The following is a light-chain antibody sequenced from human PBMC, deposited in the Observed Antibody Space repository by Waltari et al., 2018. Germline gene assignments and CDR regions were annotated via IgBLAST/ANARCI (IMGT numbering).Light chain of an antibody. CDR1: QSVSGW. Sequence: DIQMTQSPSTLAASVGDRVTITCRASQSVSGWLAWYQQKPGKAPKLRIYRTSSVESGVPSRFSGSGSGTEFTLTISSLQPDDFATYYCQQYNSFWTFGQGTKVEIK. J-gene: IGKJ1*01. CDR3: QQYNSFWT. CDR2: RTS. V-gene: IGKV1-5*03.